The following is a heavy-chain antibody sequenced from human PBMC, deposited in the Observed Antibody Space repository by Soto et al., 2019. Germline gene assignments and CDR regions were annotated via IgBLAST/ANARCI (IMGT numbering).Heavy chain of an antibody. D-gene: IGHD3-9*01. J-gene: IGHJ4*02. CDR2: IIPIFGTL. Sequence: QVQLVQSGAEVKKPGSSVKVSCKASGGTFNSYIISWVRQAPGQGLEWLGGIIPIFGTLKYAQKFQGRVTIAAGASTSSAYMELRSLTSEDTAFYFCASGMRYATMMLWGKGTLLTVPS. CDR1: GGTFNSYI. CDR3: ASGMRYATMML. V-gene: IGHV1-69*12.